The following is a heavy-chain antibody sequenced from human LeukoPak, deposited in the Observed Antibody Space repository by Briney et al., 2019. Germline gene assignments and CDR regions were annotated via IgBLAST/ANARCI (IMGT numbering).Heavy chain of an antibody. Sequence: PGGSLRLSCAASGFTFSAYTMNWVRQAPGKGLEWVSSISNSSSYIYYADSEKGRFHISRDTAKNLLYLQMNSLRAEDTAVYYCSRTDGTGGVWGQGTQVTVS. D-gene: IGHD1-1*01. V-gene: IGHV3-21*01. CDR1: GFTFSAYT. CDR3: SRTDGTGGV. J-gene: IGHJ6*02. CDR2: ISNSSSYI.